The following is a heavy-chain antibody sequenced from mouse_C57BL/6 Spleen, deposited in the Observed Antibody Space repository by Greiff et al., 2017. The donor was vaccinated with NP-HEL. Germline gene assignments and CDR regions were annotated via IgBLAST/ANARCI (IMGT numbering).Heavy chain of an antibody. D-gene: IGHD2-2*01. J-gene: IGHJ1*03. CDR1: GFTFSNYW. V-gene: IGHV6-3*01. CDR2: IRLKSDNYAT. Sequence: EVNVVESGGGLVQPGGSMKLSCVASGFTFSNYWMNWVRQSPEKGLEWVAQIRLKSDNYATHYAESVKGRFTISRDDSKSSVYLQMNNLRAEDTGIYYGAMVTTRYWYFDVWGTGTTVTVSS. CDR3: AMVTTRYWYFDV.